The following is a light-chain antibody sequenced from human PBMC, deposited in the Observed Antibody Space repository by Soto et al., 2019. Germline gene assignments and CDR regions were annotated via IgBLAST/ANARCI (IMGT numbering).Light chain of an antibody. J-gene: IGLJ1*01. CDR3: CSYASGTTYV. CDR1: SSDVGGYDL. Sequence: QSALTQPASVSGSPGQWITISCTGTSSDVGGYDLVSWYQQHPGKAPKLMIYEATKRPSGVSDRFSGSKSGNTASLTISGLQAEDEADYYCCSYASGTTYVFGTGTKVTVL. CDR2: EAT. V-gene: IGLV2-23*01.